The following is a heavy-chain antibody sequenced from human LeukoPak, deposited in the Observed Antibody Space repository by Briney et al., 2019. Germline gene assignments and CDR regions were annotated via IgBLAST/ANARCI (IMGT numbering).Heavy chain of an antibody. CDR3: ARFKNRNYYHYMDV. D-gene: IGHD1-14*01. J-gene: IGHJ6*03. CDR1: GGSFSGYY. Sequence: PSETLSLTCAVYGGSFSGYYWSWIRQPPGKGLEWIGEINHSGSTNYNPSLKSRVTISVDTSKNQFSLKLSSLTAADTAVYYCARFKNRNYYHYMDVWGKGTTVTVSS. CDR2: INHSGST. V-gene: IGHV4-34*01.